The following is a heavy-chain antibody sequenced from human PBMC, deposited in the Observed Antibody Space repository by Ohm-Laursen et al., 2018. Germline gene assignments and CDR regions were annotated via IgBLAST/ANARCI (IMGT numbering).Heavy chain of an antibody. V-gene: IGHV3-7*01. CDR2: IKQDGSEK. CDR3: ARVLDYYDSSGYLGDAFDI. D-gene: IGHD3-22*01. CDR1: GFTFSSYW. J-gene: IGHJ3*02. Sequence: GSLRLSCTASGFTFSSYWMSWVRQAPGKGLEWVGNIKQDGSEKYYVDSVKGRFTISRDNAKNSLYLQMNSLRAEDTAVYYCARVLDYYDSSGYLGDAFDIWGQGTMVTVSS.